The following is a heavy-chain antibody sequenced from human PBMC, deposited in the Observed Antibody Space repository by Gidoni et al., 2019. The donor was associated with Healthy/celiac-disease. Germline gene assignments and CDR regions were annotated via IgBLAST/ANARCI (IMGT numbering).Heavy chain of an antibody. V-gene: IGHV3-30-3*01. Sequence: QVQLVESGGGVVQPGRSLRLSCASSGFTFSSYAMHWVRQAPGKGLEWVAVRSYDGSNKYYADSVKGRFTISRDNSKNTLYLQMNSLRAEDTAVYYCASGEGFGDMTDYWGQGTLVTVSS. CDR2: RSYDGSNK. CDR1: GFTFSSYA. D-gene: IGHD3-10*01. J-gene: IGHJ4*02. CDR3: ASGEGFGDMTDY.